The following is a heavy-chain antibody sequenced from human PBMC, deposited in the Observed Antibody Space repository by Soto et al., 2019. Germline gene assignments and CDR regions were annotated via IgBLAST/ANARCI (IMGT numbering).Heavy chain of an antibody. CDR1: GFTFSSYA. Sequence: GGSLRLSCAASGFTFSSYAMSWVRQAPGKGLEWVSAISGSGGSTYYADSAKGRFTISRDNSNNSLYLQMNSLRAEDTALYYCARSVASGTFYKSPYSLDVWGQGTTVTVSS. CDR3: ARSVASGTFYKSPYSLDV. V-gene: IGHV3-23*01. CDR2: ISGSGGST. J-gene: IGHJ6*02. D-gene: IGHD3-10*01.